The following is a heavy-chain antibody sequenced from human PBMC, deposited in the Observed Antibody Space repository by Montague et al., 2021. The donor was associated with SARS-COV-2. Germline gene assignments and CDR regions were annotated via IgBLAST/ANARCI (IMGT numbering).Heavy chain of an antibody. CDR2: XYWDADK. D-gene: IGHD3-9*01. CDR3: AHLIRYYDIFTGIPFDD. CDR1: GFSLRTSGVG. J-gene: IGHJ4*02. V-gene: IGHV2-5*02. Sequence: PALVKPTQTLTLTCSFSGFSLRTSGVGVGWIRQPPGKALEWLAVXYWDADKRYSPSLKSRLTITKDTSKNQVVLTMTNMDPLDTATYYCAHLIRYYDIFTGIPFDDWGQGTQVTVSS.